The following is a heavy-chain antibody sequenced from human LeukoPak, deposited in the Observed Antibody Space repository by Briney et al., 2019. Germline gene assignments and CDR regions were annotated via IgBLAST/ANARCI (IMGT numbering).Heavy chain of an antibody. V-gene: IGHV4-59*01. J-gene: IGHJ6*02. D-gene: IGHD6-19*01. CDR1: GGSISSYY. CDR2: IYYSGST. Sequence: PSETLSLTCTVSGGSISSYYWSWIRQPPGKGLEWIGYIYYSGSTNYNPSLKSRVTISVDTSKNQFSLKLSSVTAADTAVYYCARDGAVAGSPGYYYYGMDVWGQGTTVTVSS. CDR3: ARDGAVAGSPGYYYYGMDV.